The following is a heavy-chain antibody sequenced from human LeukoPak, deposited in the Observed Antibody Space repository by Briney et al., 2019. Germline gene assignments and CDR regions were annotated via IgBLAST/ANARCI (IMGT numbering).Heavy chain of an antibody. CDR3: ARLPLCSGGSCYEFDY. J-gene: IGHJ4*02. Sequence: GASVKVSCKASGYTFTSYGISWVRQAPGQGLEWMGWISAYNGNTNYAQKLQGRVTMTTDTSTSTAYMELRSLRSDDTAVYYCARLPLCSGGSCYEFDYWGQGTLVTVSS. CDR1: GYTFTSYG. V-gene: IGHV1-18*01. D-gene: IGHD2-15*01. CDR2: ISAYNGNT.